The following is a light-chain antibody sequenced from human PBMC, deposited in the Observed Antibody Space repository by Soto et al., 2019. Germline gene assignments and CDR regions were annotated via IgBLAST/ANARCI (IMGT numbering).Light chain of an antibody. CDR1: SSNIGAGYD. V-gene: IGLV1-40*01. CDR2: GNS. Sequence: QSVLTQPPSVSGAPGQRVTISCTGSSSNIGAGYDVHWYQQLPGTAPKLLIYGNSNRPSGVPDRFSGSKSGTSASLAITGLQVEDEAVYYCQSYDSSLSGLYVFGTGTKVTVL. J-gene: IGLJ1*01. CDR3: QSYDSSLSGLYV.